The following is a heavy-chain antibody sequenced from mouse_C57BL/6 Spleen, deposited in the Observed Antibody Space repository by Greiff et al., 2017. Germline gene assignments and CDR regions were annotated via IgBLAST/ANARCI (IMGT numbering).Heavy chain of an antibody. J-gene: IGHJ3*01. V-gene: IGHV5-9-1*02. Sequence: EVQLVESGAGLVKPGGSLKLSCAASGFTFSSYAMSWVRQTPEKRLEWVAYISSGGDYINYAETVKGRFTISRENAWNTLYMQMSSLKSEDTALYSCTREYCGSRSWGFAYWGQGTLVTVSA. CDR2: ISSGGDYI. CDR3: TREYCGSRSWGFAY. CDR1: GFTFSSYA. D-gene: IGHD1-1*01.